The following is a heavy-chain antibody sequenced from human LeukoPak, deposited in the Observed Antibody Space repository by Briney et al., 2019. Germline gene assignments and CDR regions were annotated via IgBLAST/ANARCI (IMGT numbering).Heavy chain of an antibody. V-gene: IGHV4-59*08. CDR2: IYYSGST. D-gene: IGHD6-19*01. CDR3: ARHDGRYSSGWDFDY. Sequence: SETLSLTCTVSGGSISTYYWSWIRQPLGKGLEWIGYIYYSGSTNYNPSLKSRVTISVDTSKNQFSLKLNSVTAADTAVYYCARHDGRYSSGWDFDYWGQGTLVTVSS. J-gene: IGHJ4*02. CDR1: GGSISTYY.